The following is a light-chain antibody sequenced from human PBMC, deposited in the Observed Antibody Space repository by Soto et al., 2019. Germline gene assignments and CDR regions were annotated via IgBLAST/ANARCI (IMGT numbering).Light chain of an antibody. CDR3: HQRQSWPRT. Sequence: EIVLTQSPGTLSLSPGERATLSCRASQSVSGSYLAWYQQKPGQAPRLLIYGTFDRATGIPDRFSASGTGTDFTLTISDVQPEDFAVYYCHQRQSWPRTFGQGTKVDIK. CDR1: QSVSGSY. CDR2: GTF. V-gene: IGKV3-20*01. J-gene: IGKJ1*01.